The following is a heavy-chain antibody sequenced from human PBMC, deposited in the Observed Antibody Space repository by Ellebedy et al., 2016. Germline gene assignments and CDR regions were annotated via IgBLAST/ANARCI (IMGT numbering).Heavy chain of an antibody. Sequence: ASVKVSXXASGYTFTSDDINWVRQANGQGLEWMGWMNPNTGTTGYAQRFQGRLTMTRNTSISTAYMELSSLRPEDAAVYYCARGWPYFFGSGIKDWGQGTQLTVSS. J-gene: IGHJ4*02. CDR2: MNPNTGTT. CDR3: ARGWPYFFGSGIKD. V-gene: IGHV1-8*01. D-gene: IGHD3-10*01. CDR1: GYTFTSDD.